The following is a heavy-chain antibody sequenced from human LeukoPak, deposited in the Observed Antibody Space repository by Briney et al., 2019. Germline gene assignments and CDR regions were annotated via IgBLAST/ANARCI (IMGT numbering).Heavy chain of an antibody. CDR3: ARVGGDRGLYSYYGMDV. D-gene: IGHD2-21*01. J-gene: IGHJ6*02. CDR2: IIPIFGTA. V-gene: IGHV1-69*13. Sequence: ASVRVSCKASGGTFSSYAISWVRQAPGQGLEWMGGIIPIFGTANYAQKFQGRVTITSDESTGTGYMELSSLRSEDKAVYYCARVGGDRGLYSYYGMDVWGQGTTVTVSS. CDR1: GGTFSSYA.